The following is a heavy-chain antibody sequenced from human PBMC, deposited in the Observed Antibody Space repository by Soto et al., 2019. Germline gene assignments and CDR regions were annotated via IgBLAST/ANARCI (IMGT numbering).Heavy chain of an antibody. J-gene: IGHJ4*02. CDR1: GGSISSYY. Sequence: PSETLSLTYTVSGGSISSYYWSWIRQPPGKGLEWIGYIYYSGSTNYNPSLKSRVTISVDTSKNQFSLKLSSVTAADTAVYYCARHWIAAAGTGLDYWGQGTLVTVSS. CDR3: ARHWIAAAGTGLDY. V-gene: IGHV4-59*08. CDR2: IYYSGST. D-gene: IGHD6-13*01.